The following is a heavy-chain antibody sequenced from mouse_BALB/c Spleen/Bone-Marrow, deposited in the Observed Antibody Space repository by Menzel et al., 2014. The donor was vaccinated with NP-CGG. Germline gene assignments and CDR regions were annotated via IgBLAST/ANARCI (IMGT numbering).Heavy chain of an antibody. D-gene: IGHD1-1*01. V-gene: IGHV4-1*02. CDR1: GFDFSRYW. CDR2: INPDSSTI. Sequence: EVKLMESGGGLVQPGGSPKLSCAASGFDFSRYWMSWVRQAPGKGLEWIGEINPDSSTINYTPSLKDKFIISRDNAKNTLYLQMSKVRSEDTTLYYCARLYYYGQFAYWGQGTLVTVSA. CDR3: ARLYYYGQFAY. J-gene: IGHJ3*01.